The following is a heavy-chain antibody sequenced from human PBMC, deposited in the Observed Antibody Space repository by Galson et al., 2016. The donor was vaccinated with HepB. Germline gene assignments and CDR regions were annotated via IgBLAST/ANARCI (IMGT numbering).Heavy chain of an antibody. CDR2: SDPEDGDT. D-gene: IGHD3-22*01. CDR3: ATILIEDSSDYANPFYF. V-gene: IGHV1-24*01. CDR1: GYSLIELS. J-gene: IGHJ4*02. Sequence: SVKVSCKVSGYSLIELSMHWVRQAPGKGLEWMGGSDPEDGDTIYAQQFQGRVTLTEDTSTDTAYMELSSLRSEDTAVYYCATILIEDSSDYANPFYFWGQGTLVTVSS.